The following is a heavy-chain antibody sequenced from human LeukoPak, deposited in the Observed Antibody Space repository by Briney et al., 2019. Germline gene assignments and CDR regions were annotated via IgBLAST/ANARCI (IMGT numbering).Heavy chain of an antibody. J-gene: IGHJ4*02. CDR1: GYTFTSYD. CDR3: ARGDSSRRPSYYFDY. V-gene: IGHV1-8*01. D-gene: IGHD6-19*01. Sequence: SVKVSCKASGYTFTSYDINWVRQATGQGLQWMGWMNPNSGNTGYAQKFQGRVTMTRNTSISTAYMELRSLRSDDTAVYYCARGDSSRRPSYYFDYWGQGTLVSVSS. CDR2: MNPNSGNT.